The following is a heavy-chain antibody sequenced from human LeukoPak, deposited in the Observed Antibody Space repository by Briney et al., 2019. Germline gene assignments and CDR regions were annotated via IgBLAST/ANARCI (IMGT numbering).Heavy chain of an antibody. CDR1: GFTVSSNE. Sequence: GGSLRLSCAASGFTVSSNEMSWVRQAPGKGLEWVAVISYDGSNKYYADSVKGRFTISRDNSKNTLYLQMNSLRAEDTAVYYCARGAARMVEMATIISFEYWGQGTLVTVSS. V-gene: IGHV3-30*04. CDR3: ARGAARMVEMATIISFEY. D-gene: IGHD5-24*01. CDR2: ISYDGSNK. J-gene: IGHJ4*02.